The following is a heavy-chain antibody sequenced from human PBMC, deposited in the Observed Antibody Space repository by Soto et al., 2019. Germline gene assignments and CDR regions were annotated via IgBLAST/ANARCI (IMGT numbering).Heavy chain of an antibody. CDR2: ISYDGSNK. CDR1: GFTFSSYA. D-gene: IGHD2-2*01. CDR3: AREKTYPSGYFDY. V-gene: IGHV3-30-3*01. Sequence: HPGGSLRLSCAASGFTFSSYAMHWVRQAPGKGLEWVAVISYDGSNKYYADSVKGRFTISRDNSKNTLYLQMNSLRAEDTAVYYCAREKTYPSGYFDYWGQGTLVTVSS. J-gene: IGHJ4*02.